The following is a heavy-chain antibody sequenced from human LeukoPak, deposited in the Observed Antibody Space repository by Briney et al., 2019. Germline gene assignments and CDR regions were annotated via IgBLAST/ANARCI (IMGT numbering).Heavy chain of an antibody. CDR3: AKDFGEAAFDI. CDR2: ISYDGSDK. Sequence: PGGSLRLSCAASGFTSSTYDMHWVRQAPGKGLEWVAIISYDGSDKYYADSVKGRFTISRDNSKNTLYLQMNSLRAEDTAVYYCAKDFGEAAFDIWGQGTMVTVSS. D-gene: IGHD3-10*01. CDR1: GFTSSTYD. J-gene: IGHJ3*02. V-gene: IGHV3-30*18.